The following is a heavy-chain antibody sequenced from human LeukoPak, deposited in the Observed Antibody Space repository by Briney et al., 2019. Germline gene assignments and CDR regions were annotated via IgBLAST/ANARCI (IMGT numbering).Heavy chain of an antibody. J-gene: IGHJ4*02. CDR1: GGSISSYY. CDR3: ARQDYSGTYLFDY. CDR2: IYYSGST. V-gene: IGHV4-59*08. Sequence: SETRSLTCTVSGGSISSYYWSWIRQPPGKGLEWIGYIYYSGSTNYNPSLKSRVTISVDTSKNQFSLKLTSVTATDTAVYYCARQDYSGTYLFDYWGQGTLVTVSS. D-gene: IGHD1-26*01.